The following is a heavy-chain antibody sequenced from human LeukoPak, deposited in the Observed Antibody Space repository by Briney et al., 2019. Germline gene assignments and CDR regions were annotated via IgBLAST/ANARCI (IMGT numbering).Heavy chain of an antibody. CDR3: AEGGYDFWSGYYNY. V-gene: IGHV1-2*06. CDR2: INPNSGGT. J-gene: IGHJ4*02. CDR1: GYTFTGYY. Sequence: ASVKVSCKASGYTFTGYYMHRVRQAPGQGLEWMGRINPNSGGTNYAQKFQGRVTMTRDTSISTAYMELSRLRSDDTAVYYCAEGGYDFWSGYYNYWGQGTLVTVSS. D-gene: IGHD3-3*01.